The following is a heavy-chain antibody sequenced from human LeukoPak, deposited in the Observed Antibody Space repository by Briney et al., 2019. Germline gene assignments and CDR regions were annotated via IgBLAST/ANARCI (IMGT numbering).Heavy chain of an antibody. J-gene: IGHJ4*02. CDR3: ARVPDLWSGYLYFDY. CDR2: IYYSGST. CDR1: GGSISSYY. D-gene: IGHD3-3*01. Sequence: SETLSLTCTVSGGSISSYYWSWIRQPPGKGLEWIGYIYYSGSTNYNPSLKSRVTISVDTSKNQFSLKLSSVTAADTAVYYCARVPDLWSGYLYFDYWGQGTLVTVSS. V-gene: IGHV4-59*01.